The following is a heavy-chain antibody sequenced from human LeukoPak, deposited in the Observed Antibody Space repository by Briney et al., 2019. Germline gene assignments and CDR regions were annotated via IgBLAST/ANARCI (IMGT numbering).Heavy chain of an antibody. D-gene: IGHD2-2*01. Sequence: ASVKVSCKASGYTFTGYYMHWVRQAPGQGLEWMGRINPNSGGTNYAQKFQGRVTMTRDTSISTAYMELSRLRSGDTAVYYCARGGREEVPAAPYYYYGMDVWGQGTTVTVSS. CDR2: INPNSGGT. CDR1: GYTFTGYY. J-gene: IGHJ6*02. CDR3: ARGGREEVPAAPYYYYGMDV. V-gene: IGHV1-2*06.